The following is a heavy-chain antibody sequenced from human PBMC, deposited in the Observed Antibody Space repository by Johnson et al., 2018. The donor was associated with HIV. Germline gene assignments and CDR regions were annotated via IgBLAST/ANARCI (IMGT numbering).Heavy chain of an antibody. J-gene: IGHJ3*02. CDR1: GFTFSSYW. V-gene: IGHV3-7*01. D-gene: IGHD1-26*01. Sequence: VQLVESGGGLVQPGGSLRLSCAASGFTFSSYWMSWVRQAPGKGLEWVANIKQDGSEKYYVDSVKGRFTISRDNAKNSLYLQMNSLRAEDTAVYDCARDLWGRYSGSYSSYAFDIWGQGKMVTVSS. CDR2: IKQDGSEK. CDR3: ARDLWGRYSGSYSSYAFDI.